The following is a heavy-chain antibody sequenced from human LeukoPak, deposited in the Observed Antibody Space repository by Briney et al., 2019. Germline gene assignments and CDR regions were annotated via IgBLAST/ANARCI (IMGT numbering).Heavy chain of an antibody. CDR1: GGAISSSSYY. CDR2: IYYSGST. Sequence: SETLSLTCTVSGGAISSSSYYWGWIRQPPGKGLEWVGSIYYSGSTYYNPSLKSRVTISVDTSKNQFSLKLSSVTAADTAVYYCARQGTVTTYYYYYYGMDVWGQGTTVTVSS. CDR3: ARQGTVTTYYYYYYGMDV. J-gene: IGHJ6*02. V-gene: IGHV4-39*01. D-gene: IGHD4-17*01.